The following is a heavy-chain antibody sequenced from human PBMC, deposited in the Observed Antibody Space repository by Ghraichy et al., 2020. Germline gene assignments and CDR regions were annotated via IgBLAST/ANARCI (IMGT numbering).Heavy chain of an antibody. CDR3: ARDNGYSGSDLRISYFDV. CDR1: GGPFSDYY. CDR2: INHSGST. J-gene: IGHJ2*01. D-gene: IGHD1-26*01. Sequence: SQTLSLTCAVYGGPFSDYYWSWIRQPPGKGLAWIGEINHSGSTNYNPSLKRRVTLSVDTSKNQFSLKLSSVTAADTAVYYCARDNGYSGSDLRISYFDVWGRGTPVTVS. V-gene: IGHV4-34*01.